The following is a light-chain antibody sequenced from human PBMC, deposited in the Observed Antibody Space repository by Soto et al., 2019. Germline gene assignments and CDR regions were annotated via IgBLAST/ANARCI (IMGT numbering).Light chain of an antibody. CDR2: DAS. Sequence: EVVLTQSPDTLSLSPGERATLSCRASQSVRNNYLAWYQQKPGQAPRFLIYDASSRATGIPDRFSGSGSGTDFTLTISSLEPEDFAVYYCQQYGSTPLPFGGGTKVDIE. J-gene: IGKJ4*01. V-gene: IGKV3-20*01. CDR3: QQYGSTPLP. CDR1: QSVRNNY.